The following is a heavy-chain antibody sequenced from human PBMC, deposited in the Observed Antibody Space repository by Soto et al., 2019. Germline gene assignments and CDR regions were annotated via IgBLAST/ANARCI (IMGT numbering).Heavy chain of an antibody. Sequence: QMYLVESGGGVVQPGRSLRLSCAASGFTFGAYTMHWVRQAPGKGLGWVAAISYDGNSERYTDPVKGRFTVSRDNPSEFLYLAMPRRCVEDSGVYYCARDGYSVSSDAFEIWGQWTIVTVSS. CDR3: ARDGYSVSSDAFEI. J-gene: IGHJ3*02. V-gene: IGHV3-30*14. CDR1: GFTFGAYT. D-gene: IGHD5-18*01. CDR2: ISYDGNSE.